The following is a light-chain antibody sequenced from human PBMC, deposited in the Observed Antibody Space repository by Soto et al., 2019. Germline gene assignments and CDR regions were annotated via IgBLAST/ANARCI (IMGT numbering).Light chain of an antibody. CDR3: QQYNSYST. V-gene: IGKV1-5*01. J-gene: IGKJ1*01. Sequence: DIPTSHSISTLSASIGDRVTSTCRASQSISSWLAWYQQKPGKAPKLLIYDASSLESGVPSRFSGSGSGTEFTLTISSLQPDDFATYYCQQYNSYSTFGQGTKVDIK. CDR2: DAS. CDR1: QSISSW.